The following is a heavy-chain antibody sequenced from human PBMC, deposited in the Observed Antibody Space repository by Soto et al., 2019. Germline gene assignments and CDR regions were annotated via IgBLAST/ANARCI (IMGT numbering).Heavy chain of an antibody. J-gene: IGHJ4*02. V-gene: IGHV2-5*02. CDR2: IYWDDDK. D-gene: IGHD3-10*01. Sequence: ESGPTLVNPTQTLTLTCTFSGFSLSTSGVGVGWIRQPPGKALEWLSLIYWDDDKRYRPSLMTRLTITKDTSKNQVVLTMTNMDPVDTATYYCAHLYYYDSGFNFDYWGQGTLVTVSS. CDR1: GFSLSTSGVG. CDR3: AHLYYYDSGFNFDY.